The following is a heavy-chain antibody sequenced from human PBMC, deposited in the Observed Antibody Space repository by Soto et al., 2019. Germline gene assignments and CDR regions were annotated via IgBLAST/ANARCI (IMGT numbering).Heavy chain of an antibody. CDR2: IYYTGST. CDR1: GGSISTYY. CDR3: ARDSTTPGPIDY. J-gene: IGHJ4*02. D-gene: IGHD1-1*01. Sequence: SETLSLTCTVSGGSISTYYGSWIRQSPGKGLEWIGYIYYTGSTNYNPSLKSRVSISVDTSKNQFSLKLNSVTAADTAVYYCARDSTTPGPIDYWGQGTLVTVSS. V-gene: IGHV4-59*01.